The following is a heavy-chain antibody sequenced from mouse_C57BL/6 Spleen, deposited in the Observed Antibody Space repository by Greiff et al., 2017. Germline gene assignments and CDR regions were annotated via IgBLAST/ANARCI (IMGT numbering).Heavy chain of an antibody. Sequence: EVKLMESGEGLVKPGGSLKLSCAASGFTFSSYAMSWVRQTPEKRLEWVAYISSGGDYIYYADTVKGRFTISRDNARNTLYLQMSSLKSEDTAMYYCTREGSSGYSYFDYWGQGTTLTVSS. J-gene: IGHJ2*01. CDR1: GFTFSSYA. D-gene: IGHD3-2*02. V-gene: IGHV5-9-1*02. CDR2: ISSGGDYI. CDR3: TREGSSGYSYFDY.